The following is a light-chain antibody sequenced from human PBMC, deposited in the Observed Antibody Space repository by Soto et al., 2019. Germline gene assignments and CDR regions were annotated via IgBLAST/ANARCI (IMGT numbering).Light chain of an antibody. Sequence: EIVMTQSPATLSVSPGERATLSCRASQSVSSTLAWYQQKPGQAPRLLIYGASTMATGIPARFSGSGSGTEFTLSISSLQSEDFAVYYCQQYNNWPPITFGQGTRLEIK. CDR1: QSVSST. J-gene: IGKJ5*01. V-gene: IGKV3-15*01. CDR2: GAS. CDR3: QQYNNWPPIT.